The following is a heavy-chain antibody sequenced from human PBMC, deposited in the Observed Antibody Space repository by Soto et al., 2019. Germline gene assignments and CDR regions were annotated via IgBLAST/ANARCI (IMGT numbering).Heavy chain of an antibody. D-gene: IGHD2-2*03. CDR3: ARGIGFCSSINCYSSRRLRFDS. Sequence: QVQLQQWGAGLLKPSESLSLTCAVYGGSFSGYYWTWIRQSPGKGLEWIGEINHSGTTHYNPSLKRRFTKSVDTSKSQFSLRLTSVTAADTAVYYCARGIGFCSSINCYSSRRLRFDSWGQGTVVTVSS. V-gene: IGHV4-34*01. J-gene: IGHJ4*02. CDR1: GGSFSGYY. CDR2: INHSGTT.